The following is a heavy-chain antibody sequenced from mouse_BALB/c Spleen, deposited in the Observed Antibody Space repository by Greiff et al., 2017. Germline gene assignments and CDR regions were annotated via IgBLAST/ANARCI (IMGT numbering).Heavy chain of an antibody. CDR2: ISYSGST. D-gene: IGHD1-1*01. J-gene: IGHJ4*01. Sequence: EVKLQESGPSLVKPSQTLSLTCSVTGDSITSGYWNWIRKFPGNKLEYMGYISYSGSTYYNPSLKSRISITRDTSKNQYYLQLNSVTTEDTATCYCARTDYGSSYGAMDYWGQGTSVTVSS. V-gene: IGHV3-8*02. CDR3: ARTDYGSSYGAMDY. CDR1: GDSITSGY.